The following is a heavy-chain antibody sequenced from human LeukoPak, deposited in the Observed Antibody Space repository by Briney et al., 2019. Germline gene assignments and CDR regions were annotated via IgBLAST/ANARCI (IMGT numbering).Heavy chain of an antibody. Sequence: GGSLRLSCAASGFTFSNYNMNWVRQAPGKGLEWVSSISGSGTYIYYADSVKGRFTISRDNSKNTLYLQMNSLRAEDTAVYYCARDLAFYDSSGYYPDYWGQGTLVTVSS. CDR1: GFTFSNYN. D-gene: IGHD3-22*01. V-gene: IGHV3-21*01. J-gene: IGHJ4*02. CDR2: ISGSGTYI. CDR3: ARDLAFYDSSGYYPDY.